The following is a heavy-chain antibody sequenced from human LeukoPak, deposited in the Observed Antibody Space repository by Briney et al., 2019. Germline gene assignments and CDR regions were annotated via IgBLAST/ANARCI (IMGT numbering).Heavy chain of an antibody. Sequence: PGGSLRLSCAASGFTFNTYWMSWVRQAPGKGLEWVANMKPDGTLKYYVDSVKGRFTISRDNAMNSLYLEMNSLRAEDSALYYCTRDLQGSRLYLVGSQNDWGQGTLVTVSS. CDR2: MKPDGTLK. D-gene: IGHD1-26*01. CDR1: GFTFNTYW. V-gene: IGHV3-7*01. CDR3: TRDLQGSRLYLVGSQND. J-gene: IGHJ4*02.